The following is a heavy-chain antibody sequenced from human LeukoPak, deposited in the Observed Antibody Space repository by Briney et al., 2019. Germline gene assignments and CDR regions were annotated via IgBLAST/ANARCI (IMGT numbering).Heavy chain of an antibody. CDR1: GFSFSTYG. J-gene: IGHJ5*02. Sequence: PGGSLRLSCAASGFSFSTYGMTWVRLAPGKGLEWVSAISGSGGVTYYAASVKGRFTISRDNSKNTLYLQMNSLRAEDTAVYYCAQPGGAWGQGTLVTVSS. CDR3: AQPGGA. V-gene: IGHV3-23*01. D-gene: IGHD2-2*01. CDR2: ISGSGGVT.